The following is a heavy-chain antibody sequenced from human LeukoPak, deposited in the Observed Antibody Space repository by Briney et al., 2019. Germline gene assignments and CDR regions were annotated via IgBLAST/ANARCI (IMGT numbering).Heavy chain of an antibody. CDR1: EFSVGSNY. CDR2: IYSGGST. Sequence: GGSLRLSCAASEFSVGSNYMTWVRQAPGKGLEWVSLIYSGGSTYYADSVKGRFTISRDNSKNTLYLRMNSLRAADTAVYYCARDKGTSYLSSFDYWGQGTLVTVSS. CDR3: ARDKGTSYLSSFDY. J-gene: IGHJ4*02. D-gene: IGHD6-6*01. V-gene: IGHV3-66*01.